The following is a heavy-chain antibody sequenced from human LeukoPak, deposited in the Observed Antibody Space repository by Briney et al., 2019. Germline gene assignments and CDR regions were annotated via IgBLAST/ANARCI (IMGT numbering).Heavy chain of an antibody. V-gene: IGHV6-1*01. Sequence: SQTLSLTCAISGDSVSSNSAARNWIRQSPSRGLEWLGRTYYRSKWYNDYAVSVKSRITINPDTSKNQFSLQLNSVTPEDTAVYYCARGDCSSTSCYVAGRQNAFDIWGQGTMVTVSS. CDR3: ARGDCSSTSCYVAGRQNAFDI. D-gene: IGHD2-2*01. CDR1: GDSVSSNSAA. CDR2: TYYRSKWYN. J-gene: IGHJ3*02.